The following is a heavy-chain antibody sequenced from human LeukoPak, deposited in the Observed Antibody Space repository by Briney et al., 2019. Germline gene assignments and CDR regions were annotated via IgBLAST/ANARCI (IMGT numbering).Heavy chain of an antibody. V-gene: IGHV3-66*01. J-gene: IGHJ4*02. CDR1: GFTFSSYG. CDR3: ARTVRGNLDY. D-gene: IGHD2/OR15-2a*01. Sequence: PGGSLRLSCAASGFTFSSYGMHWVRQAPGKGLEWVSVIYSGGSTYYADSVKGRFTISRDNSKNTLYLQMNSLRAEDTAVYYCARTVRGNLDYWGQGTLVTVSS. CDR2: IYSGGST.